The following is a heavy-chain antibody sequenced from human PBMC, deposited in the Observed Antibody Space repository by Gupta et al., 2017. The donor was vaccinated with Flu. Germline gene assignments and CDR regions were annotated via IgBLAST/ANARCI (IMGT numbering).Heavy chain of an antibody. D-gene: IGHD3-16*01. V-gene: IGHV3-11*01. CDR3: ARDVGGFGTSFRGGFDY. Sequence: TFSDYYMTWFRQTPEKGLEWVAYITNVGRTIHYADSVKGRFTISRDNAKSSLFLQMNSLRAEDTAVYYCARDVGGFGTSFRGGFDYWGRGTLVTVSS. CDR1: TFSDYY. J-gene: IGHJ4*02. CDR2: ITNVGRTI.